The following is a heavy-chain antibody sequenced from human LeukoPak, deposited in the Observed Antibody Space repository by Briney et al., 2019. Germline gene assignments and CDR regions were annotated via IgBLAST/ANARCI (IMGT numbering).Heavy chain of an antibody. D-gene: IGHD2-15*01. Sequence: PGGSLRLSCAASGFTFSSYWMSWVRQAPGKGLEWVANIKQDGSEKYYVDSVKGRFTISRDNAKNSLYLQMNSLRAEDTAVYYCARDCCGVSCYCQYSYYYYYMDVWGKGTTVTVSS. J-gene: IGHJ6*03. CDR2: IKQDGSEK. CDR1: GFTFSSYW. CDR3: ARDCCGVSCYCQYSYYYYYMDV. V-gene: IGHV3-7*01.